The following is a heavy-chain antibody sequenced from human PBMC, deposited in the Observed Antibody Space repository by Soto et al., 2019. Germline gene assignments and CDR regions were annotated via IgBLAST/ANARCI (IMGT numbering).Heavy chain of an antibody. CDR1: GGTLSRYA. CDR2: IIPVFGTA. J-gene: IGHJ5*02. Sequence: ASVKVSCKASGGTLSRYAISWVRQAPGQGLEWMGGIIPVFGTANYAQKFQGRVTITADESTSTAYMELSSLRSEETAVYYCARGTITYYYDSSGSPNPTDGWFDPWGQGTLVTVSS. D-gene: IGHD3-22*01. V-gene: IGHV1-69*13. CDR3: ARGTITYYYDSSGSPNPTDGWFDP.